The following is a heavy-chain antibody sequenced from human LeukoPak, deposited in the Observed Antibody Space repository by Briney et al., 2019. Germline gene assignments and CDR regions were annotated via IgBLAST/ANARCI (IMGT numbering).Heavy chain of an antibody. Sequence: GGSLRLSCAASGFTFSDYGMHWVRQAPGKGLEWVAFIQYDGSNQFYADSVKGRFTISRDNGKNTLYLQMNSLGAEDTAVYYCASGGMNYYDSSGYYYFDYWGQGTLVTVSS. J-gene: IGHJ4*02. D-gene: IGHD3-22*01. CDR3: ASGGMNYYDSSGYYYFDY. V-gene: IGHV3-30*02. CDR1: GFTFSDYG. CDR2: IQYDGSNQ.